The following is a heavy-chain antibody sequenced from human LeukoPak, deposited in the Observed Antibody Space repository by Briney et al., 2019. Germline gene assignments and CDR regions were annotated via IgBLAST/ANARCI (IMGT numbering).Heavy chain of an antibody. CDR1: GFTFNDFG. CDR3: AKRIGPQIYDMPLLN. CDR2: IWYDGSNK. V-gene: IGHV3-30*02. Sequence: GGSLRLSCAASGFTFNDFGMHWVRQAPGKGLEWEAFIWYDGSNKYYADSVKGRFTISRDNSKNTLYLQMNSLRAEDTAVYYCAKRIGPQIYDMPLLNWGQGTLVTVSS. J-gene: IGHJ4*02. D-gene: IGHD3-9*01.